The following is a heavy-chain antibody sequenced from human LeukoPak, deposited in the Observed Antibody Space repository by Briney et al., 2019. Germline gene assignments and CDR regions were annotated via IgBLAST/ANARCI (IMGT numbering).Heavy chain of an antibody. J-gene: IGHJ5*01. V-gene: IGHV3-64D*09. Sequence: GGSLRLSCSAPGFTFTSYSMHWVRQAPGKGLEYVSAINDNGGSTYYGDSVKGRFTISRDNSKNTLYLQISSLRGDDTAIYYCVSRTSSGWYDSWGQGTLVIVSS. D-gene: IGHD6-19*01. CDR3: VSRTSSGWYDS. CDR1: GFTFTSYS. CDR2: INDNGGST.